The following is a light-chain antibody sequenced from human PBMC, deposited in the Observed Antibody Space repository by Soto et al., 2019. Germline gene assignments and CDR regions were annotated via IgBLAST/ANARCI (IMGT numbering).Light chain of an antibody. V-gene: IGLV2-8*01. J-gene: IGLJ2*01. CDR3: SSHAVSSKFVV. Sequence: QSALTQPPSASGSPGQSVTIYCTGTSSDVGGYNFVSWYQQHPGKAPKLIIYEVSKRPSWVPDLFFGFKSGNRASLTVAGLQAEYEADYYCSSHAVSSKFVVFGGGTKVTVL. CDR2: EVS. CDR1: SSDVGGYNF.